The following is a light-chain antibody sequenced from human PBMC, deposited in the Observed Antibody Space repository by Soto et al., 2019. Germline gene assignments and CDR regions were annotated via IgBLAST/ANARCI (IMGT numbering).Light chain of an antibody. CDR3: AAWDDSLSGVV. J-gene: IGLJ2*01. V-gene: IGLV1-47*01. Sequence: QSVLTQPPSASGTPGQRVTISCSGSSSNIGSNYVYWYQQLPGTAPKLLIYRNNQRPSGVPDRFSGSKSGTSASLAISGLRSEDEADYYCAAWDDSLSGVVVGAGTKVTVL. CDR1: SSNIGSNY. CDR2: RNN.